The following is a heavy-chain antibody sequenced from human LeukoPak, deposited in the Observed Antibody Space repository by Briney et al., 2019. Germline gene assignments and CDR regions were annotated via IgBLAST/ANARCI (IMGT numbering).Heavy chain of an antibody. Sequence: SKTLSLTCTVSGVSISSGGYYWSWLRQHPGKGLEWIGYIYYSGSTYYNPSLTSRVTISVDTSKNQFSLKLSSVTAADTAVYYCARVNSGYDLCATDYWGQGTLVTVSS. CDR1: GVSISSGGYY. J-gene: IGHJ4*02. CDR3: ARVNSGYDLCATDY. V-gene: IGHV4-31*03. D-gene: IGHD5-12*01. CDR2: IYYSGST.